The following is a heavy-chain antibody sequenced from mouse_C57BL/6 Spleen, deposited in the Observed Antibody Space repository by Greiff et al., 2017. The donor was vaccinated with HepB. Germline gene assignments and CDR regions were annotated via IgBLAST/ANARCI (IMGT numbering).Heavy chain of an antibody. J-gene: IGHJ2*01. Sequence: VQLQQSGTELVKPGASVKLSCKASGYTFTSYWMHWVKQRPGQGLEWIGNINPSNGGTNYNEKFKSKATLTVDKSSSTAYMQLSSLTSEDSAVYYCARGGYSNYVFDYWGQGTTLTVSS. V-gene: IGHV1-53*01. CDR2: INPSNGGT. CDR1: GYTFTSYW. D-gene: IGHD2-5*01. CDR3: ARGGYSNYVFDY.